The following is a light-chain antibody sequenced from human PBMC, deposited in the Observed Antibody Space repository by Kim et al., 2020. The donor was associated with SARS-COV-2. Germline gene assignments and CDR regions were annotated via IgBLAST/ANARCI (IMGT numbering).Light chain of an antibody. CDR2: GNS. V-gene: IGLV1-40*01. CDR3: QSYDSSLSGVV. CDR1: SSNIGAGYD. J-gene: IGLJ2*01. Sequence: RVTIACTGSSSNIGAGYDVRWYQQLPGTAPKLLIYGNSNRPSGVPDRFSGSKSGTSASLAITGLQAEDEADYYCQSYDSSLSGVVLGGGTQLTVL.